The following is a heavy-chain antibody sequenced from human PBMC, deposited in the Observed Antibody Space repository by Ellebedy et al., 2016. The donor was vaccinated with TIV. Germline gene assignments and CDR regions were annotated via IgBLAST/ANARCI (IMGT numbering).Heavy chain of an antibody. D-gene: IGHD6-19*01. J-gene: IGHJ5*02. CDR2: IIPIFGTA. CDR1: GYTFTSYG. CDR3: ASWGGGGWYDNWFDP. V-gene: IGHV1-69*13. Sequence: AASVKVSCKASGYTFTSYGISCVRQAPGQGLEWMGGIIPIFGTANYAQKFQGRVTITADESTSTAYMELSSLRSEDTAVYYCASWGGGGWYDNWFDPWGQGTLVTVSS.